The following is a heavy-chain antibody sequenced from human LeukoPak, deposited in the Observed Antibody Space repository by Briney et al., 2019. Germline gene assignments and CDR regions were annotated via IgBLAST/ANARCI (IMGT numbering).Heavy chain of an antibody. V-gene: IGHV1-18*01. CDR3: ARSEKIYCGGVCDNYYMDV. Sequence: ASVKVSCKASGYTFTSYGISWVRQAPGQGLEWMGWISAYNGNTIYAQTVQGRVTMTTDTSTSTAYMELRSLRSDDTAFCYCARSEKIYCGGVCDNYYMDVWGKGTTVTVSS. D-gene: IGHD2-21*02. J-gene: IGHJ6*03. CDR2: ISAYNGNT. CDR1: GYTFTSYG.